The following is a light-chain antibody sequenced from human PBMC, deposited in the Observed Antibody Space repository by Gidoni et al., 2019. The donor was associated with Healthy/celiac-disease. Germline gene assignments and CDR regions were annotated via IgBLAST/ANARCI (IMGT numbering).Light chain of an antibody. J-gene: IGKJ2*01. CDR2: AAS. CDR1: QGISSY. CDR3: QQLNSYPYT. Sequence: TQLTQYPSFLSASVGARATIPCRASQGISSYLAWHQQKPGKAPKLLIYAASTWQSGVPSRFSGSGSGIEFTLTIRSLQPEDFATYYCQQLNSYPYTFXXXTNLEIK. V-gene: IGKV1-9*01.